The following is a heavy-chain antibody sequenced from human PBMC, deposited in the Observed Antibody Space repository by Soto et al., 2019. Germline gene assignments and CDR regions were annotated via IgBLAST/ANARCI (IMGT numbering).Heavy chain of an antibody. V-gene: IGHV3-15*01. Sequence: EVQLVESGGGLVKPGGSLRLSCAASGFTFSDAWMSWVRQAPGKGLEWVGRIKSKTEGATRDFPAPVKGRFAISRDDSKHILYLQMSSLKIEDSAVYYCTSGTGRSDFDYWGLGTLVTVSS. CDR1: GFTFSDAW. J-gene: IGHJ4*02. D-gene: IGHD3-3*01. CDR2: IKSKTEGATR. CDR3: TSGTGRSDFDY.